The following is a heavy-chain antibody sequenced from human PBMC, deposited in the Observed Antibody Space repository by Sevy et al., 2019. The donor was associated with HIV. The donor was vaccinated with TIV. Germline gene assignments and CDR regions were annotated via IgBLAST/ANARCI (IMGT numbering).Heavy chain of an antibody. CDR2: VSQSGSA. J-gene: IGHJ4*01. V-gene: IGHV4-34*01. CDR1: GVSFSDYY. Sequence: SETLSLTCAVSGVSFSDYYWAWIRQAPGKGLEWIGGVSQSGSANYNPSLRSRVIMSVDTSKNHVSLKLTSVTAADTAMYYCARDPLVCPEYCGWGTCTTIDFWGQGPLFTVSS. D-gene: IGHD2-21*01. CDR3: ARDPLVCPEYCGWGTCTTIDF.